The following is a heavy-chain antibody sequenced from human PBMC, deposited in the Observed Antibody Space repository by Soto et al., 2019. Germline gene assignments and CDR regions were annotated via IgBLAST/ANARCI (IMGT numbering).Heavy chain of an antibody. CDR2: IIPIFGTA. CDR3: ARGTVYYDSSGYTFDI. Sequence: GASVKVSCKASGGTFSSYAISWVRQAPGQGLEWMGGIIPIFGTANYAQKFQGRVTITADESTSTAYMELSSLRSEDTAVYYCARGTVYYDSSGYTFDIWGQGTMVT. CDR1: GGTFSSYA. V-gene: IGHV1-69*13. D-gene: IGHD3-22*01. J-gene: IGHJ3*02.